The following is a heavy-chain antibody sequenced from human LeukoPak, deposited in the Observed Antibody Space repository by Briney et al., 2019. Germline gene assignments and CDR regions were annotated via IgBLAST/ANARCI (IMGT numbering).Heavy chain of an antibody. CDR1: GYTFTSYY. D-gene: IGHD3-10*01. Sequence: ASVTVSCKASGYTFTSYYLHWVRQAPGQGLEWMGIINPSSDSTKYAQKFQGRVTMTRDTSTSTVYMELSSLRSEDTAVYYCARDFAYGSGSTHFDYWGQGTLVTVSS. CDR3: ARDFAYGSGSTHFDY. V-gene: IGHV1-46*01. J-gene: IGHJ4*02. CDR2: INPSSDST.